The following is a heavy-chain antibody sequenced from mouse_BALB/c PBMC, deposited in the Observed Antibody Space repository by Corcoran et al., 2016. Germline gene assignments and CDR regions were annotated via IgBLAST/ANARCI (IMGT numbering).Heavy chain of an antibody. V-gene: IGHV14-3*02. Sequence: EVQLQQSGAELVKPGASVKLSCTASGFNIKDTYIHWMKQRPEQGLEWIGRIDPANGNTKYDPKFQGKATMTADTSANTAYLQISSLTSEATAVYSCARSREGNYVVYWGQGTTLTVSS. CDR1: GFNIKDTY. CDR3: ARSREGNYVVY. CDR2: IDPANGNT. J-gene: IGHJ2*01.